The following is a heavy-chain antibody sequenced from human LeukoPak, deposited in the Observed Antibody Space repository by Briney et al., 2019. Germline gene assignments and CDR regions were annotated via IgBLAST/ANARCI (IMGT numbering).Heavy chain of an antibody. CDR2: ISSSGSTI. J-gene: IGHJ5*02. Sequence: NAGGSLRLSCAASGFTFSDYYMSWIRQAPGKGLEWVSYISSSGSTIYYADSVKGRFTISRDNAKNSLYLQMNSLRAEDTAVYYCARDRRKVAPSDWFDPWGQGTLVTVSS. V-gene: IGHV3-11*04. CDR1: GFTFSDYY. CDR3: ARDRRKVAPSDWFDP.